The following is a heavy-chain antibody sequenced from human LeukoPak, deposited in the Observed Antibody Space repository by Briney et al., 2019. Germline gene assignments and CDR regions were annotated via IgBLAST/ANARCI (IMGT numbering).Heavy chain of an antibody. CDR3: ARDGGGPYDILTGYHVEDWFDP. J-gene: IGHJ5*02. D-gene: IGHD3-9*01. CDR2: INVGNRNT. V-gene: IGHV1-3*01. CDR1: GYTLTSYA. Sequence: ASVKVSCTASGYTLTSYAMQWVRQAPGQRLEWIGWINVGNRNTKYSQKFKGKLTINRATPTTTAYMKLSSLRSEDTAVYYCARDGGGPYDILTGYHVEDWFDPWGQGTLVTVSS.